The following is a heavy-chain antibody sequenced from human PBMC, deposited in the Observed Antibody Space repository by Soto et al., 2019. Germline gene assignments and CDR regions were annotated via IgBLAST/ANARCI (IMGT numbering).Heavy chain of an antibody. CDR2: IYHSGST. CDR3: PRGVASGNVYYYYYYMDV. J-gene: IGHJ6*03. D-gene: IGHD3-10*01. V-gene: IGHV4-4*02. Sequence: QVQLQESGPGLVKPSGTLSLTCAVSSGSISSSNWWSWVRQPPGKGLEWIGEIYHSGSTNYNPSLKSRVTISVDKSKNQFSLKLSSVTAADTAVYYCPRGVASGNVYYYYYYMDVWGKGTTVTVSS. CDR1: SGSISSSNW.